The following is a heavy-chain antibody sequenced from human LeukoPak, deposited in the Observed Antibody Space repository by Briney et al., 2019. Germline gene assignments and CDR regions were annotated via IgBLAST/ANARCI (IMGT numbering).Heavy chain of an antibody. CDR1: GFTVSSNY. Sequence: GGSLRLSCVASGFTVSSNYMCWVCAGLGKGVEWGSYLSSSGSTIYYAGSVKGRFTISRDNAKNSLYLQMNSLRAEDTAVYYCAKDLKAGIAAAGIGYWGQGTLVTVSS. V-gene: IGHV3-11*01. CDR3: AKDLKAGIAAAGIGY. J-gene: IGHJ4*02. D-gene: IGHD6-13*01. CDR2: LSSSGSTI.